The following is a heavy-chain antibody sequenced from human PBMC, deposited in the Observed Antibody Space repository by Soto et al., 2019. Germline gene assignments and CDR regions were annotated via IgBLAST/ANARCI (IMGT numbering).Heavy chain of an antibody. CDR2: INPDNGNT. Sequence: ASVKVSCKASGYTLTRYNMNWVRQAPGQRLEWMGWINPDNGNTKSSQKFQDRVIITRDTSASTAYMDLSSLRSEDTAVYYCARGIATGQLDPWGQGTLVTVSS. CDR1: GYTLTRYN. J-gene: IGHJ5*02. CDR3: ARGIATGQLDP. V-gene: IGHV1-3*01. D-gene: IGHD2-15*01.